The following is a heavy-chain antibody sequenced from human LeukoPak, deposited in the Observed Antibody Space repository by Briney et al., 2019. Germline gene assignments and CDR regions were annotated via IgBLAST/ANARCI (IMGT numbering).Heavy chain of an antibody. CDR1: GGSISYYY. CDR2: IHYSGST. J-gene: IGHJ3*02. D-gene: IGHD2-21*02. V-gene: IGHV4-59*08. Sequence: PSETLSLTCTVSGGSISYYYWSWIRQPPGKGLEWIGYIHYSGSTSYHPSLKSRVTISLDTSKHQFPLKLNSVTAADTAVYYCARHAYCGGDCFGGAFEIWGQGTMVTVSS. CDR3: ARHAYCGGDCFGGAFEI.